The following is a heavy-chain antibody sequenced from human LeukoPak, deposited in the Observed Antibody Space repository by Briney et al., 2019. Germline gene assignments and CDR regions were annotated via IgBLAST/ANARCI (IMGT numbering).Heavy chain of an antibody. CDR1: GFAFSSYG. D-gene: IGHD2-2*01. CDR2: IRYDGSNK. V-gene: IGHV3-30*02. J-gene: IGHJ6*03. Sequence: PGGSLRLSCAASGFAFSSYGMHWVRQAPGKGLEWVAFIRYDGSNKYYADSVKGRFTISRDNSKNTLYLQMNSLRAEDTAVYYCAKGLGYCSSTSCSSYYYYMDVWGKGTTVTVSS. CDR3: AKGLGYCSSTSCSSYYYYMDV.